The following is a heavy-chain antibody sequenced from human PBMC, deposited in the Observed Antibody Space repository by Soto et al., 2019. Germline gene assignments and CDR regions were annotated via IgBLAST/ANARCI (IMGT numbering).Heavy chain of an antibody. Sequence: GGSLRLSCAASGFTFSTYALIWVRQAPGKGLEYVSSITGSGGATFYADSVKGRFTISRDNSKNTLYLQMNSLRADDTAVYHCAKEKESHGFNGLDDWGQGTLVTVSS. D-gene: IGHD2-8*01. CDR3: AKEKESHGFNGLDD. CDR1: GFTFSTYA. V-gene: IGHV3-23*01. J-gene: IGHJ4*02. CDR2: ITGSGGAT.